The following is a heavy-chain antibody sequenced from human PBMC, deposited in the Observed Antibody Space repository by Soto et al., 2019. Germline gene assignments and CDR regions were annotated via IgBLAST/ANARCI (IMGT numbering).Heavy chain of an antibody. CDR3: AREKMEKFLWCWLEP. J-gene: IGHJ5*02. CDR2: IYYSGST. V-gene: IGHV4-31*03. Sequence: PSETLSLTCTVSGGCISSGGYYWSWIRQHPGKGLEWIGYIYYSGSTYYNPSLKSRVTISVDTSKNQFSLKLSSVTAADTAVYYCAREKMEKFLWCWLEPWGQGTLVTRLL. CDR1: GGCISSGGYY. D-gene: IGHD2-8*01.